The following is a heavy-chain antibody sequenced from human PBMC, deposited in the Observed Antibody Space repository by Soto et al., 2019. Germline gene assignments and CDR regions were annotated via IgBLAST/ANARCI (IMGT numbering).Heavy chain of an antibody. CDR1: GASISTYY. V-gene: IGHV4-59*01. J-gene: IGHJ3*02. CDR2: LYYSGNT. D-gene: IGHD4-17*01. CDR3: ARVATYGDYAFDI. Sequence: SETMSLTCTVSGASISTYYWTWIRQAPGKGLEWIGYLYYSGNTNYNPSLKSRVTMSVDTSKNHFYLTLTSATAADTAVYYCARVATYGDYAFDIWGQRTMVT.